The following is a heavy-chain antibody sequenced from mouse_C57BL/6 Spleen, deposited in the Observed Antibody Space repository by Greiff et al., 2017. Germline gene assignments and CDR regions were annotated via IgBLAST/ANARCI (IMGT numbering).Heavy chain of an antibody. J-gene: IGHJ2*01. CDR3: ARGAANWDLYFDY. CDR2: IDPNSGGT. CDR1: GYTFTSYW. V-gene: IGHV1-72*01. Sequence: QVQLKQPGAELVKPGASVKLSCKASGYTFTSYWMHWVKQRPGRGLEWIGRIDPNSGGTKYNEKFKSKATLTVDKPSSTAYMQLSSLTSEDSAVYYCARGAANWDLYFDYWGQGTTLTVSS. D-gene: IGHD4-1*01.